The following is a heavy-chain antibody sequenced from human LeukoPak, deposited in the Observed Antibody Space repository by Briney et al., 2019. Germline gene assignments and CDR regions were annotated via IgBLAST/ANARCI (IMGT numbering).Heavy chain of an antibody. V-gene: IGHV4-4*07. Sequence: SDTLSLTCAVSGYSISSPHWWGWIRQPAGKGLEWVGRVHSGGGSNSNPSLRSRVTVSLDTSSNQFFLKLTSVTAADTAVYFCARFGGSGFDIENADYYFDYWGQGILVTVSS. CDR3: ARFGGSGFDIENADYYFDY. D-gene: IGHD6-25*01. CDR2: VHSGGGS. CDR1: GYSISSPHW. J-gene: IGHJ4*02.